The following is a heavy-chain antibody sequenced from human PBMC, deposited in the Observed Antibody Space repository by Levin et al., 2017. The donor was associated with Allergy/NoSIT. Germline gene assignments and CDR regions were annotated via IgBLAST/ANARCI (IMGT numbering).Heavy chain of an antibody. J-gene: IGHJ4*02. V-gene: IGHV1-69*13. Sequence: SVKVSCKASGGTFSSYAISWVRQAPGQGLEWMGGIIPIFGTANYAQKFQGRVTITADESTSTAYMELSSLRSEDTAVYYCARGSAYYYGSGSYLFWGQGTLVTVSS. CDR2: IIPIFGTA. CDR1: GGTFSSYA. D-gene: IGHD3-10*01. CDR3: ARGSAYYYGSGSYLF.